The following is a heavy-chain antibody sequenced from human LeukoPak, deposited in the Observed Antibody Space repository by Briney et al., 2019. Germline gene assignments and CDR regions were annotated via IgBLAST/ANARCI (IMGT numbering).Heavy chain of an antibody. Sequence: GGSLRLSCAASGFTFSSYSMNWVRQAPGKGLEWVSSISSSSSYIYYADSVKGRFTISRDNAKDSLYLQMNSLRAEDTAVYYCARVPNIVGGSGMDVWGKGTTVTVSS. V-gene: IGHV3-21*01. D-gene: IGHD2-15*01. CDR3: ARVPNIVGGSGMDV. CDR2: ISSSSSYI. CDR1: GFTFSSYS. J-gene: IGHJ6*04.